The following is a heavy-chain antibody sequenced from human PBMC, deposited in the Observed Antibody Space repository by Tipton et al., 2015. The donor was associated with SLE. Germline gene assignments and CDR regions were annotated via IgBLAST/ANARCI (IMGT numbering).Heavy chain of an antibody. CDR3: ARHDEEPRSFDF. CDR1: GFTFSSYW. J-gene: IGHJ4*02. D-gene: IGHD3-16*01. V-gene: IGHV3-74*01. Sequence: SLRLSCAASGFTFSSYWMHWVRQTPGKGLVWVSRINSDGSSTSHADSVKGRFTISRDNAKNTLYLQMNSLRGEDTAVYYCARHDEEPRSFDFWGQGTLVTVSS. CDR2: INSDGSST.